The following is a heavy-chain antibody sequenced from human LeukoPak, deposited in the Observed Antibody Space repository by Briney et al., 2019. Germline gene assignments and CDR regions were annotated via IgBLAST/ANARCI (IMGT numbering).Heavy chain of an antibody. CDR2: ISGSGGST. V-gene: IGHV3-23*01. Sequence: LSGGSLRLSCAAAGFTFSSYGMSWVRQAPGKGLEWVSAISGSGGSTYYADSVTGRFTIARDNSKNALYLQMNSLRAEDTAVYYCAKDGGKGRYFDWLLFDYWGQGTLVTVSS. J-gene: IGHJ4*02. CDR1: GFTFSSYG. D-gene: IGHD3-9*01. CDR3: AKDGGKGRYFDWLLFDY.